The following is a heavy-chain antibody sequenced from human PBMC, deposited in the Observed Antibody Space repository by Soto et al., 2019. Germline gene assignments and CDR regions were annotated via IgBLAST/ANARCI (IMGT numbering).Heavy chain of an antibody. CDR2: IGSGSRTI. CDR1: GFTFSTYS. CDR3: ASTDRFDY. J-gene: IGHJ4*02. Sequence: EVQLVESGGGLVQPGGSLRLSCAASGFTFSTYSMSWVRQAPGKGLEWVSYIGSGSRTIYYADSVKGRFTISRGNAKNSLFLQMNSLRAEDTAVYFCASTDRFDYWGQGTLVTVSS. V-gene: IGHV3-48*01.